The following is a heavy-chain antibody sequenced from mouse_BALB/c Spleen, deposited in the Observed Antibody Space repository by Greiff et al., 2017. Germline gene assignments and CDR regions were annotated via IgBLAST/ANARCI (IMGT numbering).Heavy chain of an antibody. J-gene: IGHJ2*01. CDR1: GFAFSSYD. D-gene: IGHD1-2*01. CDR2: ISSGGGST. Sequence: EVMLVESGGGLVKPGGSLKLSCAASGFAFSSYDMSWVRQTPEKRLEWVAYISSGGGSTYYPDTVKGRFTISRDNAKNTLYLQMSSLKSEDTAMYYCARHERYGYNFDYWGQGTTLTVSS. V-gene: IGHV5-12-1*01. CDR3: ARHERYGYNFDY.